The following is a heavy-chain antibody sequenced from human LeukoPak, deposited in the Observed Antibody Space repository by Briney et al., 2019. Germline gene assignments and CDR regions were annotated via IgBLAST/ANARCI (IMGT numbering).Heavy chain of an antibody. Sequence: PGGSLRLSCAASGFTFSSYGMHWVRQVPGKGLEWVSGISWNSGSIGYADSVKGRFTISRDNAKNSLYLQMNSLRPEDTAVYFCARDNWYDYLADALDIWGQGTMVTVSS. V-gene: IGHV3-9*01. CDR2: ISWNSGSI. D-gene: IGHD1-1*01. CDR1: GFTFSSYG. CDR3: ARDNWYDYLADALDI. J-gene: IGHJ3*02.